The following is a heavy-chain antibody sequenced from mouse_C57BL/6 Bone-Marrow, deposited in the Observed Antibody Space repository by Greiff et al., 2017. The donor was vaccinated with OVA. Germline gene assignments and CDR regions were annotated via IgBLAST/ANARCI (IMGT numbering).Heavy chain of an antibody. D-gene: IGHD1-1*01. Sequence: ESGPGLAKPSQTLSLTCSVTGYSITSDYWNWIRKFPGNKLEYMGYISYSGSTYYNPSLKSRISITRDTSKNQDYLQLNSVTTEDTATYYCARSQFITTVVAPFDYWGQGTTLTVSS. V-gene: IGHV3-8*01. J-gene: IGHJ2*01. CDR1: GYSITSDY. CDR3: ARSQFITTVVAPFDY. CDR2: ISYSGST.